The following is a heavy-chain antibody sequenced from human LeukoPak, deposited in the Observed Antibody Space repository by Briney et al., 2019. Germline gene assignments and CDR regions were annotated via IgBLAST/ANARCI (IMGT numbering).Heavy chain of an antibody. CDR2: IWYEGNTK. CDR1: GFTFSSYG. J-gene: IGHJ3*02. Sequence: GTSLRLSCAASGFTFSSYGVHWVRQAPGKGLEWVALIWYEGNTKKYADSVKGRITISRDNSKNTLYLEMNSLRAEDTAVYYCARGWGSSVYASAFDIWGQGTMVTISS. D-gene: IGHD3-22*01. V-gene: IGHV3-33*01. CDR3: ARGWGSSVYASAFDI.